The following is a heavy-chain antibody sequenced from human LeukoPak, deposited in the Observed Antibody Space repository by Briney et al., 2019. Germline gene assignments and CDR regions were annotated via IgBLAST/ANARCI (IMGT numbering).Heavy chain of an antibody. CDR2: ISSSGGNT. CDR1: GFTFSTYA. J-gene: IGHJ4*02. CDR3: AKMPAYSSGWYNFDY. Sequence: PGGSLRLSCAASGFTFSTYAMSWVRQAPGKGLEWVSAISSSGGNTYYADSVKGRFTISRDNSKNTLYLQMNSLRAEDTAVYYCAKMPAYSSGWYNFDYWGQGTLVTVSS. D-gene: IGHD6-19*01. V-gene: IGHV3-23*01.